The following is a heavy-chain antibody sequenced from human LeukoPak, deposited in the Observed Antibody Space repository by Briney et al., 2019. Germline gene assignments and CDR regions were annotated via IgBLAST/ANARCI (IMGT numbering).Heavy chain of an antibody. Sequence: SQTLSLTCTVSGGSISSGDYYWSWIRQPPGKGLEWNGYIYHSGNTYYTPSLKSRATISVDTSKNQFSLKLTSLAAADTAVYYCARESPYGSGYALDYWGQGTLVTVSS. CDR3: ARESPYGSGYALDY. J-gene: IGHJ4*02. D-gene: IGHD3-10*01. CDR1: GGSISSGDYY. CDR2: IYHSGNT. V-gene: IGHV4-30-4*01.